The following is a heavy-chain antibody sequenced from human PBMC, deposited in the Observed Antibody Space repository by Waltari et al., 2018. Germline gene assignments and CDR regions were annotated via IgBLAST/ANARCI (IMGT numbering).Heavy chain of an antibody. Sequence: EVQLAESGGDLVQPGRSLRLTWAASEITFRNYDIHWVRRRPGRGLEWVSVTDSGGDTYYVASVKGRFTVSRENAKKSLYLQMNSLRAEDTAVYYCTRWNPYYVAFDMWGQGTMVTVSS. CDR3: TRWNPYYVAFDM. CDR1: EITFRNYD. CDR2: TDSGGDT. J-gene: IGHJ3*02. D-gene: IGHD3-10*01. V-gene: IGHV3-13*01.